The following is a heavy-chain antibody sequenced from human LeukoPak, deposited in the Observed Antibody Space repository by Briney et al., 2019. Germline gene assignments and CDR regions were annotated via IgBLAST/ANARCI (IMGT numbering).Heavy chain of an antibody. CDR1: GFTFSDYY. D-gene: IGHD3-3*01. V-gene: IGHV3-11*04. CDR3: ARELGYYDFWSGNFYYMDV. J-gene: IGHJ6*03. CDR2: ISSSGSTI. Sequence: PGGSLRLSCAASGFTFSDYYMSWIRQAPGKGLEWVSYISSSGSTIYYADSVKGRFTISRDNAKNSLYLQMNSLRAEDTAVYYCARELGYYDFWSGNFYYMDVWGKGTTVTVSS.